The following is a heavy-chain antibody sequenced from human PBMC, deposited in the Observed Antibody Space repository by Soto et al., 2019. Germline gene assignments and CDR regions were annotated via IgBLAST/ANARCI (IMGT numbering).Heavy chain of an antibody. V-gene: IGHV4-39*01. CDR2: LFYSGAI. Sequence: PSETLSLTCTVSGGSISSISSYWGWIRQPPGKGLEWIGSLFYSGAIYYKPSLRSRVTTSVDTSKNQFSLKVTSVTAAGTAVYYCARHVTRSSGYSSRDAFEIWGQGTMVTVSS. D-gene: IGHD3-22*01. CDR3: ARHVTRSSGYSSRDAFEI. J-gene: IGHJ3*02. CDR1: GGSISSISSY.